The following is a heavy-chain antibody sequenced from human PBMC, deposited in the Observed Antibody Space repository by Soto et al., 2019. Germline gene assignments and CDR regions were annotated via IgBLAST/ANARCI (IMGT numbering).Heavy chain of an antibody. CDR2: IIPIFGIG. J-gene: IGHJ6*02. V-gene: IGHV1-69*01. D-gene: IGHD3-3*01. CDR1: GGTFNTYA. CDR3: ARSGITLFGVVSIPPHYYSGLDV. Sequence: QVQLVQSGAEVKQPGSSVKVSCKASGGTFNTYAISWVRQAPGQGLEWMGGIIPIFGIGNDAQKFQGRVTITADESTGTAYMELRSLRSGDTGVYYCARSGITLFGVVSIPPHYYSGLDVWGQGTTVIVSS.